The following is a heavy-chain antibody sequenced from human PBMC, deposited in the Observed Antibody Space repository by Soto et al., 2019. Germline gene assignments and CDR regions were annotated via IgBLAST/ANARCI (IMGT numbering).Heavy chain of an antibody. Sequence: QVQLVESGGGLVKPGGSLRLSCVASGFSFSDCFMNWIRQAPGQGLEYIAYISRRGKIIHYADSVKGRFTISRDNARNSLYLQMGSLRVDDTAVYYCARGAASATIAPGIVDWGQGTLVTVSS. D-gene: IGHD6-13*01. CDR2: ISRRGKII. V-gene: IGHV3-11*01. CDR1: GFSFSDCF. J-gene: IGHJ4*02. CDR3: ARGAASATIAPGIVD.